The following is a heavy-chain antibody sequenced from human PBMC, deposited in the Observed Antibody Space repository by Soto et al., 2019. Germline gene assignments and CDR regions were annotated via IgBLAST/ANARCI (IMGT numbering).Heavy chain of an antibody. J-gene: IGHJ4*02. CDR2: ISYDGSKK. Sequence: QVQLVESGGGVVQPGRSLRLSCAVSGFTFSSYGIHWVRQAPSKGLEWVAIISYDGSKKYYGDSVKGRFTISRDNSKNTLYLQMNSLRAEDTAVYYCAKDTVGAAYYFDYWGQGTLVTVSS. V-gene: IGHV3-30*18. CDR3: AKDTVGAAYYFDY. CDR1: GFTFSSYG. D-gene: IGHD1-26*01.